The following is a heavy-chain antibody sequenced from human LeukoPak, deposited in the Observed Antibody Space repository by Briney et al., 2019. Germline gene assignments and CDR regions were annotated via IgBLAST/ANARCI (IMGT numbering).Heavy chain of an antibody. V-gene: IGHV4-34*01. CDR2: INHSGST. CDR1: GGSFSGYY. Sequence: SETLSLTCAVYGGSFSGYYWSWIRQPPGKGLEWIGEINHSGSTNYNPSLKSRVTISVDTSKNQFSLKLSSVTAADTAGYDCARISYVSGSPTNLWGEGTLATVSS. J-gene: IGHJ5*02. D-gene: IGHD3-10*01. CDR3: ARISYVSGSPTNL.